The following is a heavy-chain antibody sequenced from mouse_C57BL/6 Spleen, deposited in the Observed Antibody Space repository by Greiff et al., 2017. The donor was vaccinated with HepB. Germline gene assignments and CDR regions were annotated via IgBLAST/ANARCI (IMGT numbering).Heavy chain of an antibody. D-gene: IGHD1-1*01. CDR2: ICGYGST. Sequence: VQGVESGPGLVAPSQSLSITCTVSGFSLTSYGVSWVRQPPGKGLEWLGVICGYGSTNYHSALISRLSISKDNSKSQVFLKLNSLQTDDTATYYCAKGNITTVLDYWGQGTTLTVSS. V-gene: IGHV2-3*01. J-gene: IGHJ2*01. CDR1: GFSLTSYG. CDR3: AKGNITTVLDY.